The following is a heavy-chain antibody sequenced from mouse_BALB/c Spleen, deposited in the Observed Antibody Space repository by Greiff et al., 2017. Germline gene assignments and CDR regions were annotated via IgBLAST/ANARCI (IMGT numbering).Heavy chain of an antibody. CDR2: IYPGDGDT. V-gene: IGHV1-82*01. Sequence: QVQLKESGPELVKPGASVKISCKASGYAFSSSWMNWVKQRPGQGLEWIGRIYPGDGDTNYNGKFKGKATLTADKSSSTAYMQLSSLTSVDSAVYFCARSKGNYLFAYWGQGTLVTVSA. D-gene: IGHD2-1*01. CDR1: GYAFSSSW. J-gene: IGHJ3*01. CDR3: ARSKGNYLFAY.